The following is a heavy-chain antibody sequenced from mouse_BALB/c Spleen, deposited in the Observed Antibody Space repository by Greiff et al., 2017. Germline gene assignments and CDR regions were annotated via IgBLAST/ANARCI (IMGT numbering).Heavy chain of an antibody. CDR3: ARWGLPPYFDV. CDR2: IDPSDSET. CDR1: GYSFTSYW. Sequence: VQVVESGPQLVRPGASVKISCKASGYSFTSYWMHWVKQRPGRGLEWIGMIDPSDSETRLNQKFKDKATLTVDKSSSTAYMQLSSPTSEDSAVYYCARWGLPPYFDVWGAGTTVTVSS. D-gene: IGHD2-2*01. J-gene: IGHJ1*01. V-gene: IGHV1S126*01.